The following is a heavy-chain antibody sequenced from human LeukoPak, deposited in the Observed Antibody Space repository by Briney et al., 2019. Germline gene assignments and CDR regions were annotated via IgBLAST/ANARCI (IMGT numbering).Heavy chain of an antibody. CDR3: AKEYSEYYRDTSGYFGSFDY. V-gene: IGHV3-23*01. J-gene: IGHJ4*02. D-gene: IGHD3-22*01. Sequence: PGGSLRLSCAASGFTFSSYAMSWVRQAPGKGLEWVSGISGSGGSTYDADSVQGRFTVSRDNSKNTLYLQMNSPRPEDTAIYYCAKEYSEYYRDTSGYFGSFDYWGQGTLVTVSS. CDR2: ISGSGGST. CDR1: GFTFSSYA.